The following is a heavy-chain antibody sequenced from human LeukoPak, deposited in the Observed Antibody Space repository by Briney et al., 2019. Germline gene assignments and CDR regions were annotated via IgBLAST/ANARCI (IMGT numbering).Heavy chain of an antibody. CDR2: INHSGST. J-gene: IGHJ6*03. D-gene: IGHD3-16*01. CDR3: ARKISYYYYMDV. CDR1: GGSISSSSHY. Sequence: PSETLSLTCTVSGGSISSSSHYWGWIRQPPGKGLEWIGEINHSGSTNYNPSLKSRVTISVDTSKNQFSLKLSSVTAADTAVYYCARKISYYYYMDVWGKGTTVTVSS. V-gene: IGHV4-39*07.